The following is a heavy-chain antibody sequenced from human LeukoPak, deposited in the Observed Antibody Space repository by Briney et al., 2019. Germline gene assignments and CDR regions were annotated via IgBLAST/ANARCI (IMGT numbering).Heavy chain of an antibody. CDR3: ARGGSYYNFDY. V-gene: IGHV4-39*07. Sequence: PSGTLSLTCGVSGGSISSSSYYWGWLRQPPGKGLEWIGSIYYSGSTYYNPSLKSRVTISVDTSKNQFSLKLSSVTAADTAVYYCARGGSYYNFDYWGQGTLVTVSS. CDR1: GGSISSSSYY. D-gene: IGHD1-26*01. J-gene: IGHJ4*02. CDR2: IYYSGST.